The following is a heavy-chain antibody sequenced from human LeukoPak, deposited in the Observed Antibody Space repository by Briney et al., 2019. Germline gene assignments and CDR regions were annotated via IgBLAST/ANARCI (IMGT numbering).Heavy chain of an antibody. V-gene: IGHV1-69-2*01. Sequence: ASVKVSCKASGYTFSDYYMHWVQHVPTKGLQWVGRVEPEDGDTVYSENFQGRVTITADTSTDTAFMELSNLKSEDTAVYYYATRYYGFWSGNFTSHWYFDLWGRGTLVTVSS. CDR2: VEPEDGDT. CDR3: ATRYYGFWSGNFTSHWYFDL. CDR1: GYTFSDYY. D-gene: IGHD3-3*01. J-gene: IGHJ2*01.